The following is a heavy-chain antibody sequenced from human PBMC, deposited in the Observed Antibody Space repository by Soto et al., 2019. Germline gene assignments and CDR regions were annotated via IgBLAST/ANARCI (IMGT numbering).Heavy chain of an antibody. Sequence: EVQLLESGGGLVQPGGSLRLSCAASGFTFSSYAMSWVRQAPGKGLEWVSAISGSGGSTYYADSVKGRITISRDNSNNALYLQMNSLRAEDTAVYYCANRGVILVGDKSDYWGQGTLVTVSS. CDR3: ANRGVILVGDKSDY. CDR1: GFTFSSYA. D-gene: IGHD1-26*01. J-gene: IGHJ4*02. V-gene: IGHV3-23*01. CDR2: ISGSGGST.